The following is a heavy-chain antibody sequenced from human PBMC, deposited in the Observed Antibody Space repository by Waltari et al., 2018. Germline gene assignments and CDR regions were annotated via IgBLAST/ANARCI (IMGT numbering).Heavy chain of an antibody. Sequence: EVQILESGGGLVQPGGSLRLSCAASVFTFNKNAMAWVRQAPGKGLEWVSAVTGSGGTTHYADSVKGWFTISRHNSENTIFLQMDSLRVEDTAIYYCARDRFLLWFGLLDVWGQGTTVTVSS. D-gene: IGHD3-10*01. J-gene: IGHJ6*02. V-gene: IGHV3-23*01. CDR1: VFTFNKNA. CDR3: ARDRFLLWFGLLDV. CDR2: VTGSGGTT.